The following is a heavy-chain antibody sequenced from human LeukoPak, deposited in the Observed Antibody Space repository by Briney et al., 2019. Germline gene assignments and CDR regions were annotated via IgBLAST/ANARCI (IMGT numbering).Heavy chain of an antibody. D-gene: IGHD3-22*01. CDR2: IYYSGST. J-gene: IGHJ2*01. V-gene: IGHV4-59*01. Sequence: ETLSLTCTVSGGSINYYYWSWIRQPPGKGLEWIGYIYYSGSTNYNPSLKSRVTISVDTSKNQFSLKLSSVTAADTAVYYCARTIGGYYENWYFDLWGRGTLVTVSS. CDR1: GGSINYYY. CDR3: ARTIGGYYENWYFDL.